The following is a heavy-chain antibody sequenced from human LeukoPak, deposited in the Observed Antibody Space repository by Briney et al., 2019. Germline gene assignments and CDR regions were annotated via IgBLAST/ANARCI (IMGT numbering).Heavy chain of an antibody. CDR3: ARDHRSCFDL. J-gene: IGHJ2*01. Sequence: PSETLSLTCTVSGGSISSYYWSWIRQPPGKGLEWIGYIYYSGSTNYNPSLKSRVTISVDASKNQFSLKLSSVTAADTAVYYCARDHRSCFDLWGRGALVTVSS. CDR2: IYYSGST. CDR1: GGSISSYY. V-gene: IGHV4-59*01.